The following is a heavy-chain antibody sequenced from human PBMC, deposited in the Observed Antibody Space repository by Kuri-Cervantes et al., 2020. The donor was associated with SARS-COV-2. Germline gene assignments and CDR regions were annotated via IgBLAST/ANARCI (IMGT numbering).Heavy chain of an antibody. CDR1: GFTFSSYW. V-gene: IGHV3-23*01. Sequence: GGSLRLSCAASGFTFSSYWMHWVRQAPGKGLEWVSAISGSGGSTYYADSVKGRFTISRDNSKNTLYLQVNSLRAEDTAVYYCAKGELLWFGEQQSGGMDVWGQGTTVTVSS. CDR3: AKGELLWFGEQQSGGMDV. D-gene: IGHD3-10*01. J-gene: IGHJ6*02. CDR2: ISGSGGST.